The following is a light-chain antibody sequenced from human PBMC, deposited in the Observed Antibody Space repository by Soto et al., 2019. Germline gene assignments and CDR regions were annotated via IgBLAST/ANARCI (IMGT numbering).Light chain of an antibody. Sequence: DIQMTQSPSTLSASVGDRVTITCRASQSISSWLAWYQQKPGKAPKLLIYKASSLASGVPSRFSGSGSGTEFTLTISSLQPDDFATYYCQQYNSYSFTFGPGTKVDIK. CDR3: QQYNSYSFT. J-gene: IGKJ3*01. CDR1: QSISSW. V-gene: IGKV1-5*03. CDR2: KAS.